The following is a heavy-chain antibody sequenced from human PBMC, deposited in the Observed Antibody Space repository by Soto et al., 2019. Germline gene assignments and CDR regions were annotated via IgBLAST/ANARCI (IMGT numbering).Heavy chain of an antibody. Sequence: PGGSLRLSCAASGFTFDDYTMHWVRQAPGKSLKWVSLISWDGGSTYYADSVKGRFTISRDNSKNSLYLQMNSLRTEDTALYDCAKDIGSDSAPYYYYYGMDVWGQGTTVTVS. D-gene: IGHD3-10*01. J-gene: IGHJ6*02. CDR1: GFTFDDYT. CDR2: ISWDGGST. CDR3: AKDIGSDSAPYYYYYGMDV. V-gene: IGHV3-43*01.